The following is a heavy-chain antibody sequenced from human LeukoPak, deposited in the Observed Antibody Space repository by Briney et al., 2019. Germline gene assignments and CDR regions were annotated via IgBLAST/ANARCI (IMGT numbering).Heavy chain of an antibody. V-gene: IGHV4-39*07. CDR2: IYYSGST. Sequence: SETLSLTCTVSDGSISSSSYYWGWIRQPPGKGLEWIGNIYYSGSTYYNPSLKSRVTISVDTSKNQFSLKLSSVTAADTAVYYCAREKRQWLVRPGKDIEPRKAFDVWGQGTMVTVSS. CDR3: AREKRQWLVRPGKDIEPRKAFDV. CDR1: DGSISSSSYY. J-gene: IGHJ3*01. D-gene: IGHD6-19*01.